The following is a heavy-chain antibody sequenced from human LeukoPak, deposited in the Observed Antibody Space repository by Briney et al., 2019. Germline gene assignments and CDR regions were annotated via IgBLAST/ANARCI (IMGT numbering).Heavy chain of an antibody. D-gene: IGHD2-2*02. CDR1: GFTFSNAW. CDR2: IKSKTDGGTT. CDR3: TTDKGVLPAAITDLGAFDI. J-gene: IGHJ3*02. V-gene: IGHV3-15*01. Sequence: NSGGSLRLSCAASGFTFSNAWMSWVRQAPGKGLEWVGRIKSKTDGGTTDYAAPVKGRFTISRDDSKTTLYLQMNSLKTEDTAVYYCTTDKGVLPAAITDLGAFDIWGQGTMVAVSS.